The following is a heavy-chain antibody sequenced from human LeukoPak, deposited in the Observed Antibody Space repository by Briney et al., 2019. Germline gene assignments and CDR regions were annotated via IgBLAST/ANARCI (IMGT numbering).Heavy chain of an antibody. Sequence: PSQTLSLTCTVSGGSISSGGYYWSWIRQPPGKGLEWIGYIYHSGSTYYIPSLKSRVTISVDRSKNQFSLKLSSVTAADTAVYYCARGDGYQYYFDYWGQGTLVTVSS. J-gene: IGHJ4*02. CDR2: IYHSGST. D-gene: IGHD5-18*01. CDR1: GGSISSGGYY. CDR3: ARGDGYQYYFDY. V-gene: IGHV4-30-2*01.